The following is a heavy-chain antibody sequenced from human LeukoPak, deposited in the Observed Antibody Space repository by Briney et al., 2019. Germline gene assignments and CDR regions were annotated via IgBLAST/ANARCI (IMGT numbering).Heavy chain of an antibody. CDR3: AREGIATTVSHYGMDV. Sequence: SETLSLTCIVSGASISHDYWSWVRQPPGKGLEWIGYIYYSGSTNYNPSLKSRVTISVDTSKNQFSLKLSSVTAADTAVYYCAREGIATTVSHYGMDVWGQGTTVTVSS. CDR2: IYYSGST. V-gene: IGHV4-59*01. D-gene: IGHD4-17*01. J-gene: IGHJ6*02. CDR1: GASISHDY.